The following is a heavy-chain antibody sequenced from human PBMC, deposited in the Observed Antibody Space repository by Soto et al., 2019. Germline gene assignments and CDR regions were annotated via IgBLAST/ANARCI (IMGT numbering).Heavy chain of an antibody. D-gene: IGHD6-13*01. Sequence: GGSLRLSCAASGFTFNNYIMNWVRQAPGKGLEWVSSISSSSSYIYYADSVKGRFTISRDNAQNSLFLQMNSLRAEDTAVYYCARDGGDSSWPWEFDYWGQGTLVTVSS. CDR1: GFTFNNYI. V-gene: IGHV3-21*01. J-gene: IGHJ4*02. CDR2: ISSSSSYI. CDR3: ARDGGDSSWPWEFDY.